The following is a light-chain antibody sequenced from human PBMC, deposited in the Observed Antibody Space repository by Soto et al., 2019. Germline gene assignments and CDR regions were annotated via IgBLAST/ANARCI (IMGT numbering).Light chain of an antibody. CDR3: QQYNKWPLT. V-gene: IGKV3-15*01. Sequence: EIVMTQSPATLSVSPGERATLSCRASKSVSNNLAWYQQKPGQAPRLLIYHASTRATGIPARFSGSGSGTEFTLTISSLQSEDFAVYYCQQYNKWPLTFGGGTKVEI. CDR2: HAS. J-gene: IGKJ4*01. CDR1: KSVSNN.